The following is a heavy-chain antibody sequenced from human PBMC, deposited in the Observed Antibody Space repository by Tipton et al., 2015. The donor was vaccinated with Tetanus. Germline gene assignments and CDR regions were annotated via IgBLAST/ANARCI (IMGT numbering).Heavy chain of an antibody. CDR1: GFTFSSYW. CDR2: IKQDGSEK. Sequence: SLRLSCAASGFTFSSYWMSWVRQAPGKGLEWVANIKQDGSEKYYVDSVKGRFSISRDNAKNSLYLQMNSLRAEDTAVYYCGKDISPGGMDVWGQGTTVTVSS. D-gene: IGHD1-14*01. J-gene: IGHJ6*02. V-gene: IGHV3-7*05. CDR3: GKDISPGGMDV.